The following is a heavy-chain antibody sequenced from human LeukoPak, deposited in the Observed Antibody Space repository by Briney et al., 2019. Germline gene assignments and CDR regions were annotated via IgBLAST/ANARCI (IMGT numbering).Heavy chain of an antibody. CDR3: SRAYSTGWLGINDY. Sequence: PGGSLRLSCLGSGFTFSDYAMTCVRQAPGKGLEWVGFIRNKANGGTADYAASVKGRLSISRDDSKTIAYLQMNSLKTEDTAVYYCSRAYSTGWLGINDYWGQGALVTVSS. CDR2: IRNKANGGTA. J-gene: IGHJ4*02. V-gene: IGHV3-49*04. CDR1: GFTFSDYA. D-gene: IGHD6-19*01.